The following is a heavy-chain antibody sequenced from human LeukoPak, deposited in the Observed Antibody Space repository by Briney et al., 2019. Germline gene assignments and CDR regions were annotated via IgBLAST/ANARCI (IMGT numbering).Heavy chain of an antibody. CDR1: GFTFSSYD. J-gene: IGHJ6*03. CDR3: ARYGDYDYYYYYMDV. Sequence: GGSLRLSCAASGFTFSSYDIHWVRQATGKGLEWVSGIGTAGEIYYPGSVKGRFTISRENAKNSLYLQMNSLRAGDTAVYYCARYGDYDYYYYYMDVWGKGTTVTVSS. D-gene: IGHD4-17*01. CDR2: IGTAGEI. V-gene: IGHV3-13*01.